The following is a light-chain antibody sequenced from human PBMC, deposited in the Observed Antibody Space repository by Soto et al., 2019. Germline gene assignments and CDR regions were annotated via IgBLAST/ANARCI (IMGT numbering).Light chain of an antibody. CDR2: AAS. V-gene: IGKV1-5*01. CDR1: QSISSW. Sequence: DIHMTQSPSTLSASVGYRVTITCRASQSISSWLAWYQQKPGKAPKRLIYAASSLQSGVPSRFSGSGSGTEFTLTINSLQAEDFATYYCLQHNSYPFTFGQGTRLEIK. CDR3: LQHNSYPFT. J-gene: IGKJ5*01.